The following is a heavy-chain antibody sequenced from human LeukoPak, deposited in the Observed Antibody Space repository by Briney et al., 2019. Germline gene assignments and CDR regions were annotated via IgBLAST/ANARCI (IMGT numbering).Heavy chain of an antibody. D-gene: IGHD2-2*02. J-gene: IGHJ2*01. CDR2: IYTSGST. CDR3: AASKIVVPAAIRPYWYFDL. Sequence: SETLSLTCTVSGGSISSYYWSWIRQPAGKRLEWIGRIYTSGSTNYNPSLKSRVTMSVDTSKNQFSLKLSSVTAADTAVYYSAASKIVVPAAIRPYWYFDLWGRGTLVTVSS. V-gene: IGHV4-4*07. CDR1: GGSISSYY.